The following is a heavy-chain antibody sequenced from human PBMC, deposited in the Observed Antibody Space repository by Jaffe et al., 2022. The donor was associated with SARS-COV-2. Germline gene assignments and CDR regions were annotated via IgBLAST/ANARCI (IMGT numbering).Heavy chain of an antibody. V-gene: IGHV3-9*01. D-gene: IGHD6-25*01. Sequence: EVQLVESGGGLVQPGRSLRLSCAASGFTFDDYAMHWVRQAPGKGLEWVSGISWNSGSIGYADSVKGRFTISRDNAKNSLYLQMNSLRAEDTALYYCAKGKVAAGYYYYGMDVWGQGTTVTVSS. CDR2: ISWNSGSI. J-gene: IGHJ6*02. CDR3: AKGKVAAGYYYYGMDV. CDR1: GFTFDDYA.